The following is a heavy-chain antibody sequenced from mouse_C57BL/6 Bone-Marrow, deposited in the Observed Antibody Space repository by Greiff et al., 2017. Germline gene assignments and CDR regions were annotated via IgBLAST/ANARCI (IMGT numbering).Heavy chain of an antibody. D-gene: IGHD1-1*01. Sequence: VQLKQSGAELVKPGASVKLSCTASGFNFKDYYMHWVKQRTEQGLEWIGSINPEDGETKSAPKFKGKATITVDTYSNTAYMQLRSLTSEDTAVYYYARYHYYGSSYNIGYWGQGTSLTVSS. CDR2: INPEDGET. J-gene: IGHJ2*02. CDR1: GFNFKDYY. V-gene: IGHV14-2*01. CDR3: ARYHYYGSSYNIGY.